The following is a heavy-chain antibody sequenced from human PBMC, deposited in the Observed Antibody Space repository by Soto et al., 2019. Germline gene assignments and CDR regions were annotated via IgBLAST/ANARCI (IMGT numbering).Heavy chain of an antibody. CDR2: IYYSGST. V-gene: IGHV4-61*01. CDR1: GGSVTSGIFY. Sequence: PSETLYLTCTVSGGSVTSGIFYWCWIRQPPGKGLEWIGYIYYSGSTNYNPSLKSRVTISVDTSKNQISLKLSSVTAADTAVYYCARHQGIAVAVFDNWGQGTLVTVYS. CDR3: ARHQGIAVAVFDN. D-gene: IGHD6-19*01. J-gene: IGHJ4*02.